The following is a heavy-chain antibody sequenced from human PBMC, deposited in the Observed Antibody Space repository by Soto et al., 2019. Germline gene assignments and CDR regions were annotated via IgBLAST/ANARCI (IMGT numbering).Heavy chain of an antibody. Sequence: PGGSLRLSCAASGFTFSSYGMHWVRQAPGKGLEWVAVISYDGSNKNYADSVKGRFTISRDNSKNTLYLQMNSLRAEDTAVYYCVNPDVDTAMVNEGPSNYGMDVWRQGTTVTVSS. V-gene: IGHV3-30*18. D-gene: IGHD5-18*01. CDR3: VNPDVDTAMVNEGPSNYGMDV. J-gene: IGHJ6*02. CDR1: GFTFSSYG. CDR2: ISYDGSNK.